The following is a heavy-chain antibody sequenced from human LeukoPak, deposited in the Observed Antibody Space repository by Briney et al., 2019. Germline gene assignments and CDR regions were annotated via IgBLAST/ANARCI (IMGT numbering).Heavy chain of an antibody. J-gene: IGHJ4*02. Sequence: ASVKVSCKASGYTFTSYAMHWVRQAPGQRLEWMGWINAGNGNTKYSQKFQGRVTVTRDTSTSTVHMELSGLRSEDTAVYYCARDQEGFDYWGQGTLVTVSS. CDR3: ARDQEGFDY. CDR1: GYTFTSYA. V-gene: IGHV1-3*01. CDR2: INAGNGNT.